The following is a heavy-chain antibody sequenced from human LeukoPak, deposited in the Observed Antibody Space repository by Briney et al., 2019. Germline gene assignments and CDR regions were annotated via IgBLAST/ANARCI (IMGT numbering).Heavy chain of an antibody. J-gene: IGHJ4*02. V-gene: IGHV3-7*01. D-gene: IGHD3-3*01. CDR1: GFTFSSYW. CDR3: ATDRGWRTSGYYLYYFEY. Sequence: GGSLRLSCVSSGFTFSSYWMSWVRQAPGKGLEWVANIKQDGSEKYYVDSVKGRFTISRDNAKNSLYLQMNSLRAEDTAVYYCATDRGWRTSGYYLYYFEYWGQGTLVTYSS. CDR2: IKQDGSEK.